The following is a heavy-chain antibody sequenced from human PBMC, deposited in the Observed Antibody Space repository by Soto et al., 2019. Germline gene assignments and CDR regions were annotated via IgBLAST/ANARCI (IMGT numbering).Heavy chain of an antibody. V-gene: IGHV4-39*01. Sequence: SLTCTVSGGSVSSSSYYWGWIRQPPGKGLEWIGSIYYSGSTYYNPSLKSRVTISVDTPKNQFSLKLSSVTAADTAVYYCARHRDDSSGYPAEYFQHWGQGALVTVSS. D-gene: IGHD3-22*01. CDR1: GGSVSSSSYY. CDR3: ARHRDDSSGYPAEYFQH. J-gene: IGHJ1*01. CDR2: IYYSGST.